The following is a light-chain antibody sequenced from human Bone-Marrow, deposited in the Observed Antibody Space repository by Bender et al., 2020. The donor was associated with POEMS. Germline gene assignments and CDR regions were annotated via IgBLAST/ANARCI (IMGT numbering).Light chain of an antibody. V-gene: IGLV2-23*02. Sequence: QSALTQPASVSGSPGQSITISCTGTRGDIGIYNLVSWYQQHPGKAPKVLIHDVTRRPSGVINRFSGSKSGNTASLTISGLQAEDEADYYCCSYAGSPWVFGGGTKVTVL. CDR2: DVT. CDR3: CSYAGSPWV. CDR1: RGDIGIYNL. J-gene: IGLJ3*02.